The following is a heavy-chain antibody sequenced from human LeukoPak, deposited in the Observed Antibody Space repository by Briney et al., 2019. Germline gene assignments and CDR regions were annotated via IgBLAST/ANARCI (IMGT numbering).Heavy chain of an antibody. Sequence: GGSLRLSCAASGFTFSSYAMSWVRQAPGKGLEWVSYISSSSSTIYYADSVKGRFTISRDNAKNSLYLQMNSLRAEDTAVYYCARERPRIAARVYYFDYWGQGTLVTVSS. D-gene: IGHD6-13*01. CDR2: ISSSSSTI. J-gene: IGHJ4*02. V-gene: IGHV3-48*01. CDR1: GFTFSSYA. CDR3: ARERPRIAARVYYFDY.